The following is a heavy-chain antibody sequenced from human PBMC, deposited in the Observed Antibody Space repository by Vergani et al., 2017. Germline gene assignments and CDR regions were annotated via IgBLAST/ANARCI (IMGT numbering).Heavy chain of an antibody. CDR3: ARDGVADRVVVVAATPYWFDP. V-gene: IGHV1-69*04. CDR1: GGTFSSYA. Sequence: QVQLVQSGAEVKKPGSSVKVSCKASGGTFSSYAISWVRQAPGQGLEWMGRIIPILGIANYAQQFQGRVTITADKSTSTAYMELSSLRSEDTAVYYCARDGVADRVVVVAATPYWFDPWGQGTLVTVSS. CDR2: IIPILGIA. D-gene: IGHD2-15*01. J-gene: IGHJ5*02.